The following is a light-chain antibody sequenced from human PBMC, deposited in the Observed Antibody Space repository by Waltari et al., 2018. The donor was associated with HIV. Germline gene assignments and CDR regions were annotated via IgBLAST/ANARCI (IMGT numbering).Light chain of an antibody. CDR2: GVR. J-gene: IGLJ2*01. CDR1: NRDVGFYTL. V-gene: IGLV2-14*01. Sequence: QSALTQPASVSGSPGQSITIFCTGTNRDVGFYTLVSWYQHFPGKSPRLIIFGVRRRPSGVSSRFSGSKSGNTASLTISGLQAEDEAQYFCNSYTSSDTVVFGGGTKLTVL. CDR3: NSYTSSDTVV.